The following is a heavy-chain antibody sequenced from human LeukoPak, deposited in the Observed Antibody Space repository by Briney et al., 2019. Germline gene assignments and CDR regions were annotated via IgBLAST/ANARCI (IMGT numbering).Heavy chain of an antibody. CDR1: GGSISSGSYY. V-gene: IGHV4-61*02. CDR2: IYTSGST. Sequence: SETLSLTCTVSGGSISSGSYYWSWIRQPAGKGLEWIGRIYTSGSTNFNPSLKSRVTISVDTSKNQFSLKLSSVTAADTAVYYCARITMVRGSLTSLDWFDPWGQGTLVTVSS. J-gene: IGHJ5*02. CDR3: ARITMVRGSLTSLDWFDP. D-gene: IGHD3-10*01.